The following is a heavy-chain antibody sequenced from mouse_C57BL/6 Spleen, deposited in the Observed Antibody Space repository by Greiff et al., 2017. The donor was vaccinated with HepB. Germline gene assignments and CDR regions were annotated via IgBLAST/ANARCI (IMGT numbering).Heavy chain of an antibody. V-gene: IGHV3-6*01. CDR2: ISYDGSN. CDR3: AREGGYDWFAY. Sequence: VQLQQSGPGLVKPSQSLSLTCSVTGYSITSGYYWNWIRQFPGNKLEWMGYISYDGSNNYNPSLKNRISITRDTTKNQFFLKLNSVTTEDTATYYCAREGGYDWFAYWGQGTLVTVSA. J-gene: IGHJ3*01. D-gene: IGHD2-2*01. CDR1: GYSITSGYY.